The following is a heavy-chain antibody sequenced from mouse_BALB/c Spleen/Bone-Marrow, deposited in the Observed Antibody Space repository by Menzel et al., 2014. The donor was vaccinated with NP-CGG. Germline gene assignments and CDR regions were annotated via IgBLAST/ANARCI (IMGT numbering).Heavy chain of an antibody. J-gene: IGHJ1*01. CDR3: TKLLRLRKYFDV. Sequence: EVKLMESGGGLVKPGGSLKLSCAASGFTLSGYNMSWVRQTPEKRLERVATISSGGSYTYYLDSVKGRFTISRDNAENTLYLQMSSLKSEDTAMYYCTKLLRLRKYFDVWGAGTTVTVSS. CDR2: ISSGGSYT. D-gene: IGHD1-2*01. CDR1: GFTLSGYN. V-gene: IGHV5-6-4*01.